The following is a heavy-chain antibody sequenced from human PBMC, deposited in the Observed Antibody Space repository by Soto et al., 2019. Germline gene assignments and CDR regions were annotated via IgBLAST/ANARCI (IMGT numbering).Heavy chain of an antibody. CDR1: GFTFSNAW. CDR3: TTEKGYCSGGSCYPHWYFDL. Sequence: EVQLVESGGGLVKPGGSLRLSCAASGFTFSNAWMSWVRQAPGKGLEWVGRIKSKTDGGTTDYAAPVIGRFTISRDDSKNTLYLQMNSLKTEDTAVYYCTTEKGYCSGGSCYPHWYFDLWGRGTLVTVSS. J-gene: IGHJ2*01. CDR2: IKSKTDGGTT. V-gene: IGHV3-15*01. D-gene: IGHD2-15*01.